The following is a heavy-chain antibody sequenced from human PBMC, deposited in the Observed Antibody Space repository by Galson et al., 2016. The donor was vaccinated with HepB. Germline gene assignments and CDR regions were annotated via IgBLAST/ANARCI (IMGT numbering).Heavy chain of an antibody. Sequence: LRLSCAASGFTFSSYWMAWVRHTPSQGLEWVANIKQDGSEEYYVDSVEGRFTISRDNAKNSLYLQMHSLRAEDTAVYYCARDFLFAHDLWGPGTLVTVSS. CDR1: GFTFSSYW. CDR3: ARDFLFAHDL. CDR2: IKQDGSEE. V-gene: IGHV3-7*03. D-gene: IGHD3-3*01. J-gene: IGHJ5*02.